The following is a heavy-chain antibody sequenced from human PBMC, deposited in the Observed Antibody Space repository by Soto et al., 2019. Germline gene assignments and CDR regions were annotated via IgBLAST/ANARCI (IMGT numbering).Heavy chain of an antibody. CDR1: GGTFSSYA. Sequence: QVQLVQSGAEVKKPGSSVKVSCKASGGTFSSYAIIRVRQAPGQGRDWMGGIIAIFGTANYAQKFQGRVTITADESTSTAYMELRSLRSEDTAVYYCARGSSGSLTYYFDGMDVWGQGTTVTVSS. CDR3: ARGSSGSLTYYFDGMDV. J-gene: IGHJ6*02. D-gene: IGHD1-26*01. V-gene: IGHV1-69*01. CDR2: IIAIFGTA.